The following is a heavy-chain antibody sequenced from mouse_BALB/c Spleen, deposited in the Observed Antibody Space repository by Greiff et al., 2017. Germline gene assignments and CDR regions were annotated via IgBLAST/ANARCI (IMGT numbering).Heavy chain of an antibody. CDR3: ARRTMDY. V-gene: IGHV7-3*02. J-gene: IGHJ4*01. Sequence: EGQRVESGGGLVQPGGSLRLSCATSGFTFTDYYMSWVRQPPGKALEWLGFIRNKANGYTTEYSASVKGRFTISRDNSQSILYLQMNTLRAEDSATYYCARRTMDYWGQGTSVTVSS. CDR1: GFTFTDYY. CDR2: IRNKANGYTT.